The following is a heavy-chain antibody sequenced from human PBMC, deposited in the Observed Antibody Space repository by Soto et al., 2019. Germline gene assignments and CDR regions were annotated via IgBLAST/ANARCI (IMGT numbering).Heavy chain of an antibody. Sequence: EVQLVESGGGLVKPGGSLRLSCAASGFTFSSHEMNWVRQAPGKGLEWLSYISSGGSSIYYADSVKGRFTISRDNAQNSVYLQMNSLRDEDTAVYYCGSGNTYGREYWGQGMLVTVSS. D-gene: IGHD5-18*01. CDR2: ISSGGSSI. V-gene: IGHV3-48*03. CDR3: GSGNTYGREY. J-gene: IGHJ4*01. CDR1: GFTFSSHE.